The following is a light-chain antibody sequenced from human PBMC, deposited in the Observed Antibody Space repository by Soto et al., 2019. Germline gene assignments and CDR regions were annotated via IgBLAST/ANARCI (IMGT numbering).Light chain of an antibody. CDR2: AAS. J-gene: IGKJ4*01. CDR1: QSISTY. V-gene: IGKV1-39*01. Sequence: DIQMPQSPSSLSASVGDRITITCRASQSISTYLNWYQQKPGKVPSLLIYAASSLQSRVPSRFSGSGSGTDFTLTISSLQPEDFATYYCQPSYSSPPLTFGGGTKVEIK. CDR3: QPSYSSPPLT.